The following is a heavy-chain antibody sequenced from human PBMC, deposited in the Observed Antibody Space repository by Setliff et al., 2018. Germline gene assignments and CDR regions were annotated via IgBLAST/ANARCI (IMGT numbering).Heavy chain of an antibody. J-gene: IGHJ4*02. D-gene: IGHD3-10*01. CDR1: GYTFSNYC. V-gene: IGHV1-18*01. CDR3: ARVESMVRGKNILRHFDY. Sequence: ASVKVSCKASGYTFSNYCVTWVRQAPGQGLEWMGWVTVYNGNTKYAQNLQGRLTLTTDISTSTAYMELGSLTTDDTAVYYCARVESMVRGKNILRHFDYWGQGIQVTVS. CDR2: VTVYNGNT.